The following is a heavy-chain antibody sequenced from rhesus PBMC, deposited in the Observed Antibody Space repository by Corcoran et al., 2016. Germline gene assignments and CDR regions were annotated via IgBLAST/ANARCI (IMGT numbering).Heavy chain of an antibody. Sequence: QVQLQESVPGLVKPSETLSLTCAVPGASISSYWRSWIRQAPGKGLGWIGGIHGPSSSTYYNPSLNSRVTLSKDTSRNHFSLKMNSVTAADTALYYCVGRNRWWGQGVLVTVSS. D-gene: IGHD6-37*01. V-gene: IGHV4-80*01. CDR2: IHGPSSST. J-gene: IGHJ4*01. CDR1: GASISSYW. CDR3: VGRNRW.